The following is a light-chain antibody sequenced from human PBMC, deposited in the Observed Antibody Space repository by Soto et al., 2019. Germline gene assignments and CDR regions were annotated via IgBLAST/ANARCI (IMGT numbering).Light chain of an antibody. CDR1: SSDVGAYNY. CDR3: CSYAGSYTLI. CDR2: DVT. V-gene: IGLV2-11*01. Sequence: QPVLTQPRSVSGSPGQSVTISCTGTSSDVGAYNYVSWYQQDPGKAPKLMIYDVTKRPSGVPDRFSGSKSGNTASLTISGLQAEDEADYYCCSYAGSYTLIFGGGTQLTVL. J-gene: IGLJ2*01.